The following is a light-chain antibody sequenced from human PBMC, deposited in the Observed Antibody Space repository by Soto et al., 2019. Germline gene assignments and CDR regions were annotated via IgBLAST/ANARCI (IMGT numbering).Light chain of an antibody. V-gene: IGLV2-8*01. CDR1: SSDVGGYNY. J-gene: IGLJ2*01. Sequence: QSVLTQPPSASGSPGQSVTISCTGTSSDVGGYNYVSWYQQHPGKAPKLMIYEVFKRPSGVPDRFSGSKSGNTASLTISGLQAEDEADYYCCSYAGSSTLVFGGGTQLTVL. CDR2: EVF. CDR3: CSYAGSSTLV.